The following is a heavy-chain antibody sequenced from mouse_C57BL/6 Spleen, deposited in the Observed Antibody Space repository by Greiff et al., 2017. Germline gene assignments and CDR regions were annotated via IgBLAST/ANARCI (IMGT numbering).Heavy chain of an antibody. V-gene: IGHV1-69*01. J-gene: IGHJ2*01. CDR1: GYTFTSYW. D-gene: IGHD2-12*01. CDR3: ARSALYVLDY. CDR2: IDPSDSYT. Sequence: QVQLQQPGAELVMPGASVKLSCKASGYTFTSYWMHWVKQRPGQGLEWIGEIDPSDSYTNYNQKFKGKSTLTVDKSSSTAYMQLSSLTSEDSAVYYCARSALYVLDYWGQGTTLTVSS.